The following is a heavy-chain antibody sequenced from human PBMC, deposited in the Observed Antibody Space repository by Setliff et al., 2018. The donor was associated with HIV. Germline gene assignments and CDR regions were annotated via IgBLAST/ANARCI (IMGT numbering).Heavy chain of an antibody. J-gene: IGHJ3*02. CDR2: ISSSSSYI. V-gene: IGHV3-21*01. CDR1: GFTFSSYS. CDR3: ARDKRDDAFDI. Sequence: PVGSLRLSCAASGFTFSSYSMNWVRQAPGKGLEWVSSISSSSSYIYYADSVKGRFTISRDNAKSSLYLQMNSLRAEDTAVYYCARDKRDDAFDIWGQGTMVTVSS.